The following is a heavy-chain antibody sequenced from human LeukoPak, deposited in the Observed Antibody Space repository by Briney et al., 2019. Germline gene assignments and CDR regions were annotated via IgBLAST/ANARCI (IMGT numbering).Heavy chain of an antibody. D-gene: IGHD6-6*01. Sequence: GGSLRLSCAASGFTFSSYGMHWVRQAPGKGLEWVAVISYDGSSKNYADSVKGRFTVSRDNSRNTLFLLMTSLRAEDSALYYCAKDAISSLAVRRFDLWGQGTLVTVSP. V-gene: IGHV3-30*18. CDR2: ISYDGSSK. J-gene: IGHJ4*02. CDR1: GFTFSSYG. CDR3: AKDAISSLAVRRFDL.